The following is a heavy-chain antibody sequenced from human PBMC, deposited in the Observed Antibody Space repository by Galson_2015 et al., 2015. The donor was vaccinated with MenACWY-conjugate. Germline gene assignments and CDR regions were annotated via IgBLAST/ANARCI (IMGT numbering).Heavy chain of an antibody. Sequence: SLRLSCAPSGFIFSNHAMAWVRQAPVKGLEWVSLISGSGGNTYYADSVKGRFTISRDKSKNTVYLQMDSPRAGDTAIYYCAKRWDYDILTGSYDFWGQGTLVTVSS. V-gene: IGHV3-23*01. CDR2: ISGSGGNT. CDR1: GFIFSNHA. D-gene: IGHD3-9*01. J-gene: IGHJ4*02. CDR3: AKRWDYDILTGSYDF.